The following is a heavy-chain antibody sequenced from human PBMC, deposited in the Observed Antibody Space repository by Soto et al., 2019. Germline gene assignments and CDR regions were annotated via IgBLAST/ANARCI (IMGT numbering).Heavy chain of an antibody. Sequence: PSETLSLTCTVSGGSISSSSYYWGWIRQPPGKGLEWIGSIYYSGSTYYNPSLRSRVTISVDTSKNQFSLKLSSVTAADTAVYYCARVPPAYYYDSSGYYPPYYFDYWGQGTLVTVSS. CDR2: IYYSGST. V-gene: IGHV4-39*01. CDR3: ARVPPAYYYDSSGYYPPYYFDY. J-gene: IGHJ4*02. D-gene: IGHD3-22*01. CDR1: GGSISSSSYY.